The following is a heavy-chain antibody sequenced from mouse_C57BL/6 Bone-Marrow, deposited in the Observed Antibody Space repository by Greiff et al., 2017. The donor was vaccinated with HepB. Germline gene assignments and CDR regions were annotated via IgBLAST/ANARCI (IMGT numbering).Heavy chain of an antibody. D-gene: IGHD1-1*01. Sequence: EVKLQESGAELVRPGASVKLSCTASGFNIKDDYMHWVKQRPEQGLEWIGWIDPENGDTEYASKFQGKATITADTSSNTAYLQLSSLTSEDTAVYYCTITTVVARDWYFDVWGTGTTVTVSS. V-gene: IGHV14-4*01. CDR2: IDPENGDT. CDR1: GFNIKDDY. J-gene: IGHJ1*03. CDR3: TITTVVARDWYFDV.